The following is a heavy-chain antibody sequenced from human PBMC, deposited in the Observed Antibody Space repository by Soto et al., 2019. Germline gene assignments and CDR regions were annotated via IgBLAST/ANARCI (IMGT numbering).Heavy chain of an antibody. CDR3: ARTWLAGGTPADAFDI. Sequence: SETLSLTCAVSASSISSAYFWGWIRQPPGKGLEWIATIFHTGGTYYNPSLKSRVTISVDTSNNQFSLRLNSVTAADTALYFCARTWLAGGTPADAFDIWGQGTMVTISS. D-gene: IGHD2-15*01. J-gene: IGHJ3*02. CDR2: IFHTGGT. CDR1: ASSISSAYF. V-gene: IGHV4-38-2*01.